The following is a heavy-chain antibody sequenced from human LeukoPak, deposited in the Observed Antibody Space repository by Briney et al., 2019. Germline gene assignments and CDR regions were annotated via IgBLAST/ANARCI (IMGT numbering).Heavy chain of an antibody. J-gene: IGHJ2*01. CDR2: INHSGST. Sequence: SETLSLTCAAYGGSFSGYYWSWLRQPPGKGLEWIGEINHSGSTNYNPSLKSRVTISVDTSKNQFSLKLSSVTAADTAVYYCARIRERYFDLWGRGTLVTVSS. CDR1: GGSFSGYY. V-gene: IGHV4-34*01. D-gene: IGHD5-24*01. CDR3: ARIRERYFDL.